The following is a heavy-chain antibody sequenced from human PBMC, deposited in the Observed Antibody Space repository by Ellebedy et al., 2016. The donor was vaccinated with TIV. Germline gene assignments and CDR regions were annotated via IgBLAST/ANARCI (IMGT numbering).Heavy chain of an antibody. CDR1: GYKLTNYW. CDR3: ASNYGYGVPVDF. V-gene: IGHV5-51*01. J-gene: IGHJ4*02. Sequence: GESLKISCRGSGYKLTNYWIGWVRQMPGKGLEWIGIIYPGDSNTMYSPSFQGQVTISADKSVSTAYLQWTSLKASYTALYFCASNYGYGVPVDFWGQGTLVIVSS. D-gene: IGHD5-18*01. CDR2: IYPGDSNT.